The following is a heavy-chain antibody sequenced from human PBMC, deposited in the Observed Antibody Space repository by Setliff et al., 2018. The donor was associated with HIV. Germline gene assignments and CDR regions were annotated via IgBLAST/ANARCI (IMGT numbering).Heavy chain of an antibody. CDR3: ARGVSRIQLWLSSPSYGMDV. J-gene: IGHJ6*02. CDR2: INHSGST. Sequence: KLSETLSLTCAVYGGSFSGYYWSWIRQPPGKGLEWIGEINHSGSTSYNPSLKSRVTISVDTSKKQFSLKVNSVTAADTAVYYCARGVSRIQLWLSSPSYGMDVWGQGTTVTVSS. D-gene: IGHD5-18*01. V-gene: IGHV4-34*01. CDR1: GGSFSGYY.